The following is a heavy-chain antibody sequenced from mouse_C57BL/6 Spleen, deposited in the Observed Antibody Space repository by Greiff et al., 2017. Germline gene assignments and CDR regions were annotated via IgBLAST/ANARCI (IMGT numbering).Heavy chain of an antibody. D-gene: IGHD3-2*02. CDR1: GYTFTSYW. Sequence: QVQLQQPGAELVKPGASVKLSCKASGYTFTSYWLQWVKQRPGQGLEWIGEIDPSDSYTNYNQKFKGKATLTVDTSSSTAYMQLSSLTSEDSAVYYCAQGSSGLYYAMDYWGQGTSVTVSA. V-gene: IGHV1-50*01. J-gene: IGHJ4*01. CDR3: AQGSSGLYYAMDY. CDR2: IDPSDSYT.